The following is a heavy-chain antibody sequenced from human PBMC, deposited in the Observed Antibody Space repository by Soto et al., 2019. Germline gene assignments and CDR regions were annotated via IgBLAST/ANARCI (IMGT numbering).Heavy chain of an antibody. Sequence: GGSLRLSCAASGFTFSSYGMSWVRQAPGKGLEWVANIKQDGSEKYYVDSVKGRFTISRDNAKNSLYLQMNSLRAEDTAVYYCAQLVRFDYWGQGTLVTVSS. CDR3: AQLVRFDY. CDR2: IKQDGSEK. V-gene: IGHV3-7*01. D-gene: IGHD6-13*01. CDR1: GFTFSSYG. J-gene: IGHJ4*02.